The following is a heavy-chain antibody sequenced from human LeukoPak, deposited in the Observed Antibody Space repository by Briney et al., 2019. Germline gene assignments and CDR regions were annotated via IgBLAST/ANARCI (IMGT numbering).Heavy chain of an antibody. Sequence: GGSLRLSCAASGFTFSSYAMSWVRQAPGKGLEWVSAISGSGGSTYYADSVKGRFTISRDNSKNTLYLQMNSLRSDDTAVYYCARGAARQYYFDYWGQGTLVTVSS. V-gene: IGHV3-23*01. CDR3: ARGAARQYYFDY. CDR2: ISGSGGST. D-gene: IGHD6-6*01. J-gene: IGHJ4*02. CDR1: GFTFSSYA.